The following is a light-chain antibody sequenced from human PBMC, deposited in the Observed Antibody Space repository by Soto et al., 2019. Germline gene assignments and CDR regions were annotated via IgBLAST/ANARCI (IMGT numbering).Light chain of an antibody. CDR1: QSVSSSY. Sequence: EIVLTQSPGTLSLSPGERATLSCRASQSVSSSYLAWYQQNPGQAPRLLIYGASSRATGIPDRFSGSGSGTDFTITIIRLEPEDVAVYYCQQYGSSYTFGQGTKLEIK. V-gene: IGKV3-20*01. CDR3: QQYGSSYT. CDR2: GAS. J-gene: IGKJ2*01.